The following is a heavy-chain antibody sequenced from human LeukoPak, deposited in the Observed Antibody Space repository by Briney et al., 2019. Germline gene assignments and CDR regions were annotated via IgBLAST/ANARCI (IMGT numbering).Heavy chain of an antibody. Sequence: SGGSLRLSCAASGFTFDDYGMSWVRQAPGKGLEWVSGINWNGGSTGYADSVKGRFTISRGNAKNSLYLQMNSLRAEDTALYYCARARGYCSSTSCSFDYWGQGTLVTVSS. V-gene: IGHV3-20*04. CDR2: INWNGGST. CDR3: ARARGYCSSTSCSFDY. CDR1: GFTFDDYG. J-gene: IGHJ4*02. D-gene: IGHD2-2*01.